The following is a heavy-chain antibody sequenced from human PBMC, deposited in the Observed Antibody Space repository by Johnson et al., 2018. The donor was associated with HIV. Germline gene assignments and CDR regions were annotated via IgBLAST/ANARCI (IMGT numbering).Heavy chain of an antibody. Sequence: QMLLVESGGCVVQPGRSLRLSCAASGFTFSSYGMHWVRQAPGKGLEWVSAISGSGGSTCYADSVKGRFTISRDNSKNTLYLQMNSLRAEDTAVYYCAREGPSERAGFYIWGQGTMVTVSS. V-gene: IGHV3-NL1*01. J-gene: IGHJ3*02. CDR3: AREGPSERAGFYI. CDR2: ISGSGGST. CDR1: GFTFSSYG.